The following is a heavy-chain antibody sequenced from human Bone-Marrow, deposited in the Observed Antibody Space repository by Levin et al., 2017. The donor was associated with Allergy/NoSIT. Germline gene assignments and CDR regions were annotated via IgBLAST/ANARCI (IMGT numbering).Heavy chain of an antibody. D-gene: IGHD5-18*01. V-gene: IGHV2-5*02. CDR1: GFSLSTSGVG. J-gene: IGHJ5*02. CDR2: IYWDDDK. CDR3: ARETSYGFLVGEYNWFDP. Sequence: SGPTLVKPTQTLTLTCTFSGFSLSTSGVGVGWIRQPPGKALEWLALIYWDDDKRYSPSLKSRLTITKDTSKNQVVLTMTNMDPVDTATYYCARETSYGFLVGEYNWFDPWGQGTLVTVSS.